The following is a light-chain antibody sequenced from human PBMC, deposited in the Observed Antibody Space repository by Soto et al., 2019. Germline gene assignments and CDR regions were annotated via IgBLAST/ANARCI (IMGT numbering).Light chain of an antibody. CDR3: QQRSDWTRT. CDR2: HAS. V-gene: IGKV3-11*01. J-gene: IGKJ1*01. CDR1: QSIGTY. Sequence: EIVLTQSPVTLSLSPGERATLSCRASQSIGTYLAWYQQKPDQAPRLLIYHASNRATGIPARFSGSGSGTYFTLTISSLEPEDFAVYYCQQRSDWTRTFGQGTKVEVK.